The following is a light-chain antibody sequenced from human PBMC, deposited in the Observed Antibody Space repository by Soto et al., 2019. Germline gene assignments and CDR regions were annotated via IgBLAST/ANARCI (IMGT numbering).Light chain of an antibody. CDR1: QSINSN. V-gene: IGKV3-15*01. CDR3: QQYNTWPGWT. Sequence: EVVMTQSPAALSVSPGERATLSCRASQSINSNLAWYQQKPGQAPRLLVYGASTMGTGIPARFSGTGSGTEFSLTISSLQSEDFAVSYCQQYNTWPGWTFGQGTKVEIK. CDR2: GAS. J-gene: IGKJ1*01.